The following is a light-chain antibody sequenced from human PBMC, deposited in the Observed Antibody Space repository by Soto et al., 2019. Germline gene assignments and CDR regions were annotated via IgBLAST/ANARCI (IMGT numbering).Light chain of an antibody. CDR3: QQYYSPWT. CDR1: QSVLYSSNNKNY. J-gene: IGKJ1*01. Sequence: DIVMTQSPDSLAVSLGERATINCKSSQSVLYSSNNKNYLAWYQQKPGQPTRESGVPDRFSGSGSGTDFTLTISSLQAEDVAVYYCQQYYSPWTFGQGTKVEIK. V-gene: IGKV4-1*01.